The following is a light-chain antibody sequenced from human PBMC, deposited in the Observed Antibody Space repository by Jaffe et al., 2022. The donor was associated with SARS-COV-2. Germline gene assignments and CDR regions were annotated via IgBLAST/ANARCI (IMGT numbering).Light chain of an antibody. CDR1: QSVNRD. V-gene: IGKV3-15*01. CDR2: GAS. J-gene: IGKJ2*01. Sequence: EVVMTQSPATLSLSPGERATLSCRASQSVNRDVAWYQQRPGQAPRLLIYGASTRASGIPARFSGSGSGTEFTLTISSLQSEDFAVYYCQQYTYWHTFGQGTKLEVK. CDR3: QQYTYWHT.